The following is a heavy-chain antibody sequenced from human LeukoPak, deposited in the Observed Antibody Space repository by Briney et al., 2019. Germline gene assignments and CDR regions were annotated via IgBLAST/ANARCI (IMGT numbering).Heavy chain of an antibody. J-gene: IGHJ4*02. CDR2: ISAYNGNT. V-gene: IGHV1-18*01. CDR1: GDTFSGYA. CDR3: ARDDFWSGYYNGNYFDY. Sequence: ASVKVSCKASGDTFSGYAFSWVRQAPGQGLEWMGWISAYNGNTNYAQKLQGRVTMTTDTSTSTAYMELRSLRSDDTAVYYCARDDFWSGYYNGNYFDYWGQGTLVTVSS. D-gene: IGHD3-3*01.